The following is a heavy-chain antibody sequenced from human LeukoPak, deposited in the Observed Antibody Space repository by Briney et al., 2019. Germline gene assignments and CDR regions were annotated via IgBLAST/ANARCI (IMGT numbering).Heavy chain of an antibody. CDR1: GFTFSSYG. D-gene: IGHD1-26*01. CDR3: ARARKEVRSHLYY. J-gene: IGHJ4*02. V-gene: IGHV3-33*01. CDR2: IWYDGSNK. Sequence: GGSLRLSCAASGFTFSSYGMHWVRQAPGKGLEWVAVIWYDGSNKYYAGSVKGRFTISRDNSKNTLYLQMNSLRAEDTAVYYCARARKEVRSHLYYWGQGPMVTVSS.